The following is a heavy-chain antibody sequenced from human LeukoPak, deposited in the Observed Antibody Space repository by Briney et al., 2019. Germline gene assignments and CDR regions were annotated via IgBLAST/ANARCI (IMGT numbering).Heavy chain of an antibody. J-gene: IGHJ4*02. V-gene: IGHV4-39*07. Sequence: PSETLSLTCTVSGGSISSSSYYWGWIRQPPGKGLEWIGSIYYSGSTYYNPSLKSRVIISGDTSKNHFSLKLSSVTAADTAVYYCARAVTLTGYYFDYWGQGTLVTVSS. CDR3: ARAVTLTGYYFDY. CDR2: IYYSGST. D-gene: IGHD3-9*01. CDR1: GGSISSSSYY.